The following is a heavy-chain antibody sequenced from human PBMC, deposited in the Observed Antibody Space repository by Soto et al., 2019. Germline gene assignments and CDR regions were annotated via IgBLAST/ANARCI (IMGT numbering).Heavy chain of an antibody. Sequence: SQTLSLTCAIPGDSVSSNSAAWNWIRQSPSRGLEWLGRTYYRSKWYNDYAVSVKSRITINPDTSKNQFSLQLNSVTPEDTAVYYCARGGVPAAFYYYYGMDVWGQGTTVTVSS. V-gene: IGHV6-1*01. CDR1: GDSVSSNSAA. J-gene: IGHJ6*02. CDR3: ARGGVPAAFYYYYGMDV. CDR2: TYYRSKWYN. D-gene: IGHD2-2*01.